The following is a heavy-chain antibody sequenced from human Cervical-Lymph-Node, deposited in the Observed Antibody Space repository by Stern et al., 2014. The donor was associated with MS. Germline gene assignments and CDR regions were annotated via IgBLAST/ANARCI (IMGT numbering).Heavy chain of an antibody. CDR3: ARDRLLGGDRDHFDY. CDR1: GFTFSNYD. Sequence: VQLVESGGGLVQPGGSLRLSCAASGFTFSNYDMNWVRQAPGKGLEWISYISSSTTTIYYADSVKGRFTVSRDNAKNSLYLRMNSLKDEDTAVYYCARDRLLGGDRDHFDYWGQGTLVTVS. CDR2: ISSSTTTI. D-gene: IGHD2-21*01. V-gene: IGHV3-48*02. J-gene: IGHJ4*02.